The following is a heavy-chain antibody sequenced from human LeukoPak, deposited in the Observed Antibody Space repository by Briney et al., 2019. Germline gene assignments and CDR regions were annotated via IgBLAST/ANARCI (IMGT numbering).Heavy chain of an antibody. D-gene: IGHD4-23*01. V-gene: IGHV1-2*02. CDR2: INPNSGGT. CDR3: ARDLYGGNSELDY. J-gene: IGHJ4*02. CDR1: GYTFTGYY. Sequence: ASVKVSCEASGYTFTGYYMHWVRQAPGQGLEWMGWINPNSGGTNYAQKFQGRVTMTRDTSISTAYMELSGLRSDDTAVYYCARDLYGGNSELDYWGQGTLVTVSS.